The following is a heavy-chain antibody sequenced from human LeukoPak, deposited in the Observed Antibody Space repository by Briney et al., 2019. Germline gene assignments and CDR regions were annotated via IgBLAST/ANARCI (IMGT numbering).Heavy chain of an antibody. CDR3: ARVIRSGNYYVDY. CDR2: IHSAGST. V-gene: IGHV3-53*01. Sequence: GGSLRLSCAASGFTVILSYVSWARQAPGRGLEWVSMIHSAGSTYYADSVRGRFTISRDNSKATLFLQMNSLKADDTAVYFCARVIRSGNYYVDYWGQGTLVTVSS. D-gene: IGHD1-14*01. CDR1: GFTVILSY. J-gene: IGHJ4*02.